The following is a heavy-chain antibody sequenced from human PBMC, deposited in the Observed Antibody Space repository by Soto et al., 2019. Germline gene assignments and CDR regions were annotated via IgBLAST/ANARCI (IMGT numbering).Heavy chain of an antibody. CDR1: GGTFGSHA. J-gene: IGHJ4*02. V-gene: IGHV1-69*06. CDR2: VISLFGTA. CDR3: ASEVGYGDFSAALLD. D-gene: IGHD4-17*01. Sequence: VQLMQSGAEVKKPGSSVKVSCKASGGTFGSHAINWVRQAPGQGLEWMGGVISLFGTANYAHNFKGRVTITADKSTNIAYMELNTLRSDDTDVYYCASEVGYGDFSAALLDWGQGTMVNVSS.